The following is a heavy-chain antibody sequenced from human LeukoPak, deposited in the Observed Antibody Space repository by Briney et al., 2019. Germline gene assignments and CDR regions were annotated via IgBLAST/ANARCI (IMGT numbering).Heavy chain of an antibody. CDR3: ARDRVTLTTFQYDWFDP. V-gene: IGHV1-2*02. J-gene: IGHJ5*02. Sequence: ASVKVSCKASGYTFIGYYIHWVRQAPGQGLEWMGWINPNSSGTNYAQKFQGRVTMTRDTSISTAYMELSRLRSDDTAVYYCARDRVTLTTFQYDWFDPWGQGTLVIVSS. CDR2: INPNSSGT. CDR1: GYTFIGYY. D-gene: IGHD2-21*02.